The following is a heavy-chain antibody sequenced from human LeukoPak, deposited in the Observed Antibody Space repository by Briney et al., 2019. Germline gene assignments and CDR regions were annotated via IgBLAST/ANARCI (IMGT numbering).Heavy chain of an antibody. Sequence: GGSLRLSCAASGFTFSSYEMNWVRQAPGKGLEWVSYISSSGSTIYYADSVKGRFTISRDNAKNPLYLQMNSLRAEDTAVYYCARDRGDIVVVPAAPSGFDYWGQGTLVTVSS. D-gene: IGHD2-2*01. V-gene: IGHV3-48*03. J-gene: IGHJ4*02. CDR3: ARDRGDIVVVPAAPSGFDY. CDR2: ISSSGSTI. CDR1: GFTFSSYE.